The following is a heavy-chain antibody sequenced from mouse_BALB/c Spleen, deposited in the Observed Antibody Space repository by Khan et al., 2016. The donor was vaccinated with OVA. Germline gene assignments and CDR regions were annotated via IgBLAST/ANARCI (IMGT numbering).Heavy chain of an antibody. D-gene: IGHD1-1*01. CDR2: VSTGGSYT. Sequence: EVQLQESGGDLVKPGGSLKLSCAASGFTFSTYGMSWVRQTPDKRLEWVATVSTGGSYTYYPDSVKGRFTISRDNATNTLYLQMSGLTSEDTAMFYCTRLAYYYDSEGFAYWGQGTLVTVSA. V-gene: IGHV5-6*01. CDR3: TRLAYYYDSEGFAY. CDR1: GFTFSTYG. J-gene: IGHJ3*01.